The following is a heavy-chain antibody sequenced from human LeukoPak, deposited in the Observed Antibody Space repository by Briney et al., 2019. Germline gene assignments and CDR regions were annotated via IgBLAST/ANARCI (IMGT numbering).Heavy chain of an antibody. Sequence: GASVKVSCKASGYILTNYGITWVRQAPGQGLEWMGWISGYNADTDSAQKVQGRLTMTTDTSTNTAYMELRSLRSDDTAVYYCARALDSYGYVKGYYFDYWGQGTLVTVSS. J-gene: IGHJ4*02. D-gene: IGHD5-18*01. CDR3: ARALDSYGYVKGYYFDY. CDR2: ISGYNADT. V-gene: IGHV1-18*01. CDR1: GYILTNYG.